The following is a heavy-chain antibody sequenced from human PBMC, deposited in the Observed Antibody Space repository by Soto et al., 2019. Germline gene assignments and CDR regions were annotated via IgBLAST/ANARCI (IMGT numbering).Heavy chain of an antibody. CDR2: IIPIFGTA. D-gene: IGHD6-19*01. Sequence: ASVKVSCKASGYIFTSYAMHWVRQAPGQRLEWMGGIIPIFGTANYAQKFQGRVTITADKSTSTAYMELRSLRSDDTAVYYCARVVGQWLVLNWFDPWGQGTLVTVS. J-gene: IGHJ5*01. CDR3: ARVVGQWLVLNWFDP. CDR1: GYIFTSYA. V-gene: IGHV1-69*06.